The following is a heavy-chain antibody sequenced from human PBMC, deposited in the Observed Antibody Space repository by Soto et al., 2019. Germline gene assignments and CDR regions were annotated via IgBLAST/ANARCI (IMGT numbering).Heavy chain of an antibody. CDR2: ISAYNGNT. J-gene: IGHJ6*02. Sequence: QVQLVQSGAEVKKPGASVRVSCKASGYTFTSYGISWVRQAPGQGLEWMGWISAYNGNTNYAQKLPRRVTVTTDTATSSAYMERRSLRSDDTPVYYCARSPSGRYCISTRCSPYSCGMDVWCQGTTVTVSS. V-gene: IGHV1-18*01. CDR1: GYTFTSYG. D-gene: IGHD2-2*01. CDR3: ARSPSGRYCISTRCSPYSCGMDV.